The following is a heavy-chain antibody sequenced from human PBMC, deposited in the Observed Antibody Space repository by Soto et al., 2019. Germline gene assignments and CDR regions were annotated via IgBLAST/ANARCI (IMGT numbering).Heavy chain of an antibody. Sequence: ASVKVSCKASGGTFSSYTNSWVRQAPGQGLEWMGRIIPILGIANYAQKFQGRVTITADKSTSTAYMELSSLRSEDTAVYYCARFSLPGDYDFDYWGQGTLVTVSS. CDR1: GGTFSSYT. CDR2: IIPILGIA. V-gene: IGHV1-69*02. CDR3: ARFSLPGDYDFDY. D-gene: IGHD4-17*01. J-gene: IGHJ4*02.